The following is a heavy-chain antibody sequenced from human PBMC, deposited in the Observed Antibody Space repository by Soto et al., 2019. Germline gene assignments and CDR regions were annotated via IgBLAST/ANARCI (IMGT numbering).Heavy chain of an antibody. CDR1: GSRFSNYV. CDR2: IIPIFNST. J-gene: IGHJ4*02. CDR3: AREGRGKKGGYNGLVSRGY. D-gene: IGHD5-12*01. Sequence: ASVKISCKVSGSRFSNYVISWVRQAPGHGLEWLGRIIPIFNSTKYAQNFQGRVTITADKSTSTASLELSSLRSDDTSVYYCAREGRGKKGGYNGLVSRGYWGRGTLGAVSS. V-gene: IGHV1-69*06.